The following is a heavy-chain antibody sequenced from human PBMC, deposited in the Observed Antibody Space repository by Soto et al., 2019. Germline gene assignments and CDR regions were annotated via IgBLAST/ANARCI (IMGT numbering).Heavy chain of an antibody. CDR1: GYIFTSYG. Sequence: QAHLVQSGPEVKKHGASVKVSCKGSGYIFTSYGIAWVRKAPGQGLEWMGWISAHNGKTEYAQKFQGRVTVTRDTSTSTAYLELRSLRSDDTALYYWARGRYGDYWGQGALVTVSS. J-gene: IGHJ4*02. V-gene: IGHV1-18*01. CDR3: ARGRYGDY. CDR2: ISAHNGKT. D-gene: IGHD4-17*01.